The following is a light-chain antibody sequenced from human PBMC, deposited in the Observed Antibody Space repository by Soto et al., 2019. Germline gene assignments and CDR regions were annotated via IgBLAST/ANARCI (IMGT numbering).Light chain of an antibody. J-gene: IGKJ2*03. Sequence: DIQMTQSPSTLSASVGDRVTITCRASQSISSWLAWYQQKPGEAPKLLIYRASILESGVPSRFSGSGSGTEFTLTTSSLQPADFATYYCQRYNWYPYSFGQGTKLEIK. CDR1: QSISSW. V-gene: IGKV1-5*03. CDR2: RAS. CDR3: QRYNWYPYS.